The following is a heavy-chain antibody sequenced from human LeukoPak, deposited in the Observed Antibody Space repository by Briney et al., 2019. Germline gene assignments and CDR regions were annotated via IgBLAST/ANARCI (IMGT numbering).Heavy chain of an antibody. CDR2: IWYDGSNQ. CDR3: ARQGDFGSGSYYIDAFDI. V-gene: IGHV3-33*01. J-gene: IGHJ3*02. Sequence: GGSLRLSCAVSGFTFSRFGMHWVRQAPGKGLEWVAGIWYDGSNQYYADSVKGRFTISRDNSKNTLSLQMNSLRADDTAVYYCARQGDFGSGSYYIDAFDIWGQGTMVTVSS. D-gene: IGHD3-10*01. CDR1: GFTFSRFG.